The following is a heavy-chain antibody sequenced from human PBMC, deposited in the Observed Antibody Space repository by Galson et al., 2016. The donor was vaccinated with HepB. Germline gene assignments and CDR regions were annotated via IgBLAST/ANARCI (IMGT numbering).Heavy chain of an antibody. Sequence: LRLSCAASGFTFSSHAMSWVRQAPGKGLEWVSAITGSGGSAYYADSVKGRFTFSRDNSKNTLYLQMNSLRAEDTAVYYCAKRSMSAVAGSFDFWGQGTLVTVSS. J-gene: IGHJ4*02. V-gene: IGHV3-23*01. CDR2: ITGSGGSA. CDR1: GFTFSSHA. CDR3: AKRSMSAVAGSFDF. D-gene: IGHD6-19*01.